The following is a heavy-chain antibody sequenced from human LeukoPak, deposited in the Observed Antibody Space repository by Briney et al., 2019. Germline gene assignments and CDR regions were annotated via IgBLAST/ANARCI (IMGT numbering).Heavy chain of an antibody. CDR3: GRVAYCGGDCHPYYFDY. D-gene: IGHD2-21*02. CDR2: ISAYNGNT. V-gene: IGHV1-18*01. CDR1: GYTFTNYG. J-gene: IGHJ4*02. Sequence: AASVRVPCKASGYTFTNYGISWVRQAPGQGLEWMGWISAYNGNTDYAQKLQGRVTMTTDTSTSTAYMELRSLRSDDTAVYYCGRVAYCGGDCHPYYFDYWGQGTLVTVFS.